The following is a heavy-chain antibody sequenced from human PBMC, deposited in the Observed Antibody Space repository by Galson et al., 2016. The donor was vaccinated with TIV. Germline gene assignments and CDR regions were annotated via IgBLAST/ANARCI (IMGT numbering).Heavy chain of an antibody. D-gene: IGHD1-7*01. CDR3: SRGNWNYGMGGAMDV. Sequence: CAISGDSVSGNTAAWNWVRQSPSRGLEWLGRTYYTSKWNTDYAVSVKGRIIIMPDTSMNQVSLQLSSVIPDDTAVYYCSRGNWNYGMGGAMDVWGRGTTVTVSS. CDR2: TYYTSKWNT. CDR1: GDSVSGNTAA. J-gene: IGHJ6*02. V-gene: IGHV6-1*01.